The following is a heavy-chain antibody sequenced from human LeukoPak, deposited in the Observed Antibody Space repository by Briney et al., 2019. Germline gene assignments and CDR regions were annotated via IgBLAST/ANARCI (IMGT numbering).Heavy chain of an antibody. D-gene: IGHD1-26*01. Sequence: GASVKVSCKASGYTFTSYDINWVRQATGQGLEWMGWINPNSGGTNYAQKFQGRVTMTRDTSISTAYMELSRLRSDDTAVYYCARGEVWWSHKLDYWGQGTLVTVSS. CDR1: GYTFTSYD. V-gene: IGHV1-2*02. J-gene: IGHJ4*02. CDR2: INPNSGGT. CDR3: ARGEVWWSHKLDY.